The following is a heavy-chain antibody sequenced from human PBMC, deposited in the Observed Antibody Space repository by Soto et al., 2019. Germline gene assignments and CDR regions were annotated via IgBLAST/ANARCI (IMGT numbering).Heavy chain of an antibody. CDR2: VSGSGGST. CDR1: GFTFSSYA. D-gene: IGHD6-13*01. V-gene: IGHV3-23*01. CDR3: ARRGPGTYFDY. J-gene: IGHJ4*02. Sequence: EVPLLESGGGLVQPGGSLRPSCAASGFTFSSYAMRWVRQAPGKGLEWVSAVSGSGGSTYYADSVKGRFTISRDNSKNTLYLQMNSLRAEDTAVYYCARRGPGTYFDYWGQGTLVTVSS.